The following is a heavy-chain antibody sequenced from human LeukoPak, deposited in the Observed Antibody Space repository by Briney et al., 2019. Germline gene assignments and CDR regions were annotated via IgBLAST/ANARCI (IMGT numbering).Heavy chain of an antibody. CDR3: ARVTRYCSSTSCYNSWANDY. CDR1: GFTFSSYG. V-gene: IGHV3-30*02. CDR2: IRYDGSNK. D-gene: IGHD2-2*02. J-gene: IGHJ4*02. Sequence: GGSLRLSCAASGFTFSSYGMHWVRQAPGKGLEWVAFIRYDGSNKYYADSVKGRFTISRDNSKNTLYLQMNSLRAEDTAVYYCARVTRYCSSTSCYNSWANDYWGQGTLVTVSS.